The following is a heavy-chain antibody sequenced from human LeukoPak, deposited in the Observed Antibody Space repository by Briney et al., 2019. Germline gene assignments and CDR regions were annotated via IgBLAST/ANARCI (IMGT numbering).Heavy chain of an antibody. CDR2: MRFDGSYK. D-gene: IGHD2-21*01. CDR3: AKAPVTTCRGAYCYPFDY. CDR1: GFTFSSYG. Sequence: GGSLRLSCAASGFTFSSYGMHWVRQAPGKGLEWVAFMRFDGSYKYFADSVKGRFTISRDSSKNTLFLQMNRLRPEDAAVYYCAKAPVTTCRGAYCYPFDYWGQGTLVTVSS. V-gene: IGHV3-30*02. J-gene: IGHJ4*02.